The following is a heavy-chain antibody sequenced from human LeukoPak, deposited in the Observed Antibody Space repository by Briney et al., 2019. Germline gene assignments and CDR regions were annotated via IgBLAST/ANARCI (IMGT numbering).Heavy chain of an antibody. CDR1: GGSISSYY. J-gene: IGHJ4*02. CDR2: IYTSGST. CDR3: ATDVYYYDSSVFDY. Sequence: PSETLSLTCTVSGGSISSYYWSWIRQPAGKGLEWIGRIYTSGSTNYNPSLKSRFTMSVDTSKNQFSLKLSSVTAADTAVYYCATDVYYYDSSVFDYWGQGTLVTVSS. D-gene: IGHD3-22*01. V-gene: IGHV4-4*07.